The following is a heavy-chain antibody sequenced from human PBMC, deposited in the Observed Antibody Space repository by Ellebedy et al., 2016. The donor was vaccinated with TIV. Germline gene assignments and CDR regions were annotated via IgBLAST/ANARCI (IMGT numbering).Heavy chain of an antibody. J-gene: IGHJ4*02. D-gene: IGHD4-17*01. CDR2: IYYSGST. CDR3: ARPLRSTVTTSIYFDY. V-gene: IGHV4-39*01. CDR1: GGSISSSSYF. Sequence: SETLSLXXTVSGGSISSSSYFWGWIRQPPGKGLEWIGIIYYSGSTCYNPSLNSRVSISVDTSKNQFSLNLSSVTASDTAVYYCARPLRSTVTTSIYFDYWGQGTLVTVSS.